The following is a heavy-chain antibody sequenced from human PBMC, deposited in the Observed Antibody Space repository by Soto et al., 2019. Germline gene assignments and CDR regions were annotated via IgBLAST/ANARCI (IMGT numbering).Heavy chain of an antibody. Sequence: PSETLSLTCTVSGGSISSGGYYWSWIRQHPGKGLEWIGYIYYSGSTYYNPSLKSRVTISVDTSKNQFSLKLSSVTAADTAVYYCARGAPLPYYDILTGYYRPWFDPWGQGTLVTVS. CDR2: IYYSGST. D-gene: IGHD3-9*01. V-gene: IGHV4-31*03. CDR3: ARGAPLPYYDILTGYYRPWFDP. CDR1: GGSISSGGYY. J-gene: IGHJ5*02.